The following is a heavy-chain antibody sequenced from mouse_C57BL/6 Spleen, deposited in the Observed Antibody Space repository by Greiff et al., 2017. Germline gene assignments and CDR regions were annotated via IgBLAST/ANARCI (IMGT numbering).Heavy chain of an antibody. D-gene: IGHD1-1*01. J-gene: IGHJ3*01. CDR3: ARHGSSYEWFAY. CDR1: GFTFSDYG. Sequence: EVKLMESGGGLVKPGGSLKLSCAASGFTFSDYGMHWVRQAPEKGLEWVAYISSGSSTIYYADTVKGRFTISRDNAKNTLFLQMTSLRSEDTAMYYCARHGSSYEWFAYWGQGTLVTVSA. V-gene: IGHV5-17*01. CDR2: ISSGSSTI.